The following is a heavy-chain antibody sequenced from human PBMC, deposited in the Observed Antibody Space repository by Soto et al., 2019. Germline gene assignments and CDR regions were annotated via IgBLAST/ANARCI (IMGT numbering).Heavy chain of an antibody. D-gene: IGHD6-6*01. CDR3: APGAVRSCSSLVGHYEGMYV. CDR1: GFTFSSYG. CDR2: IWYDGSNK. V-gene: IGHV3-33*01. Sequence: WWYLRLCCAASGFTFSSYGMHWFRQAPGKGLEWVAVIWYDGSNKYYADSVKGRFTISRDNSKNTLYLQMNSLRAEDTAVYYCAPGAVRSCSSLVGHYEGMYVWAK. J-gene: IGHJ6*04.